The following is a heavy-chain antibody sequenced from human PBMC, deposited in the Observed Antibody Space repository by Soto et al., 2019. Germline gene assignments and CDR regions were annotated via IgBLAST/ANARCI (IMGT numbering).Heavy chain of an antibody. CDR2: TSDSYDST. D-gene: IGHD3-22*01. V-gene: IGHV3-23*01. CDR1: GFTFSSYA. CDR3: AKVRDSSGFDAFDI. Sequence: GSLRLSCAASGFTFSSYAMSWVRQAPGRGLEWVSVTSDSYDSTYYADSVKGRFTISRDNSKNTLYLQMNSLRAEDTAVYYCAKVRDSSGFDAFDIWGQGTMVTVSS. J-gene: IGHJ3*02.